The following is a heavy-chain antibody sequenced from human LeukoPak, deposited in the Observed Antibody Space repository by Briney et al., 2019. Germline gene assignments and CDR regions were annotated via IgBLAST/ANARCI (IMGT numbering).Heavy chain of an antibody. CDR2: ISAYNGNT. J-gene: IGHJ3*02. CDR3: ARDWLYYDILTHDAFDI. Sequence: ASVKVSCKASGYTFTSYGISWVRQAPGQGLEWMGWISAYNGNTNYAQKLQGRVTMTTDTSTSTAYMELRSLRSDDTAVYYCARDWLYYDILTHDAFDIWGQGTMVTVSS. V-gene: IGHV1-18*01. D-gene: IGHD3-9*01. CDR1: GYTFTSYG.